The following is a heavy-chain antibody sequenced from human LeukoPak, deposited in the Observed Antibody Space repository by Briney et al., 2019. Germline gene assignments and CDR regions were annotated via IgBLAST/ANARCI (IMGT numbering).Heavy chain of an antibody. CDR3: ARVSHSSGYYQIDY. Sequence: ASVTVSCKASGYTFTGYYMLWVRQAPGQGLEGMGWINPNSGSTNYAQKFQGRVTMTRDTSISTAYMELSRLRSDDTAVYYCARVSHSSGYYQIDYWGQGTLVTVSS. CDR1: GYTFTGYY. V-gene: IGHV1-2*02. J-gene: IGHJ4*02. CDR2: INPNSGST. D-gene: IGHD3-22*01.